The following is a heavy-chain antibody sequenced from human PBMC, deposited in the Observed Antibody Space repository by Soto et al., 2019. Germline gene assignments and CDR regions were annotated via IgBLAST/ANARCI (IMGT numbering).Heavy chain of an antibody. CDR3: ARDGVEMATISWFEP. Sequence: GGSLRLSCAASGFTFSSYSMNWVRQAPGKGLEWVSSISSSGTYIYYADSVKGRFTVSRDNAKNSLYLQMNSLRVEDTAVYYCARDGVEMATISWFEPWGQGTLVTVSS. CDR1: GFTFSSYS. V-gene: IGHV3-21*01. D-gene: IGHD5-12*01. J-gene: IGHJ5*02. CDR2: ISSSGTYI.